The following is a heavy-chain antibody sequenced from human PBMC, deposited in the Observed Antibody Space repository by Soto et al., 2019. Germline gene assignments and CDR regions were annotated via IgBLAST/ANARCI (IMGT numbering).Heavy chain of an antibody. CDR1: GFTFSSYS. Sequence: GGSLRLSCASSGFTFSSYSMNWVRQAPGKGLEWVSYISSSSSTIYYADSVKGRFTISRDNAKNSMYLQMNSLRAEDTAVYYCARLVVRAAFYYMDVWGKGTTVTVSS. J-gene: IGHJ6*03. V-gene: IGHV3-48*01. CDR3: ARLVVRAAFYYMDV. CDR2: ISSSSSTI. D-gene: IGHD2-2*01.